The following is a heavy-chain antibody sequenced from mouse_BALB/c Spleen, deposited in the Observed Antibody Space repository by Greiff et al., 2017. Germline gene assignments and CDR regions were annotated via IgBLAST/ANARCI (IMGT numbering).Heavy chain of an antibody. J-gene: IGHJ3*01. D-gene: IGHD1-1*01. CDR3: ARGYYGSSPAWFAY. Sequence: QVQLQQSGAELVRPGTSVKVSCKASGYAFTNYLIEWVKQRPGQGLEWIGVINPGSGGTNYNEKFKGKATLTADKSSSTAYMQLSSLTSDDSAVYFCARGYYGSSPAWFAYWGQGTLVTVSA. CDR1: GYAFTNYL. CDR2: INPGSGGT. V-gene: IGHV1-54*01.